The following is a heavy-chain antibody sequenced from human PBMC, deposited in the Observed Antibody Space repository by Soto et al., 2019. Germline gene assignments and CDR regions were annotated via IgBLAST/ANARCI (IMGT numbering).Heavy chain of an antibody. CDR3: ARTLFGWGIWFDP. Sequence: QVQLQESGPGLVKPSETLSLTCTVSGGSISSYYWSWIRQPPGKGLEWIGDIYYSGSTNYNPSLKCRGTISVDTSKNQFSLKLSSVTAADTAVYYCARTLFGWGIWFDPWGQGTLVTVSS. V-gene: IGHV4-59*01. D-gene: IGHD3-10*02. CDR1: GGSISSYY. J-gene: IGHJ5*02. CDR2: IYYSGST.